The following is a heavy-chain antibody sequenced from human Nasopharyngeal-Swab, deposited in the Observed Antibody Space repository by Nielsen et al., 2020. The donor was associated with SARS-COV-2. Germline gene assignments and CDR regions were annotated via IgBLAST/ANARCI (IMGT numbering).Heavy chain of an antibody. CDR3: ARNCLGWYDSSGYYFHYYGMDV. J-gene: IGHJ6*02. CDR1: GCSISSYY. CDR2: IYTSGST. V-gene: IGHV4-4*07. D-gene: IGHD3-22*01. Sequence: AGTLSLTCTASGCSISSYYLSWIRQPAGKGLEWIARIYTSGSTNYNPAPKSRVTMSVDTSKNQLSMKLSSVTAADTAVYYCARNCLGWYDSSGYYFHYYGMDVWGQGTTVTVSS.